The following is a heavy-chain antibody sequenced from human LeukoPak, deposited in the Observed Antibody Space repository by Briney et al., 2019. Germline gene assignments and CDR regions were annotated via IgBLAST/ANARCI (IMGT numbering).Heavy chain of an antibody. D-gene: IGHD3-10*01. V-gene: IGHV1-46*01. CDR2: INPSGGST. CDR1: GYTFTSYY. CDR3: ARKGMVRGDPPYYYYGMDV. J-gene: IGHJ6*02. Sequence: WASVKVSCKASGYTFTSYYMHWVRQAPGQGLEWMGIINPSGGSTSYAQKFQGRVTMTRDTSTSTVYMELSSPRSEDTAVYYCARKGMVRGDPPYYYYGMDVWGQGTTVTVSS.